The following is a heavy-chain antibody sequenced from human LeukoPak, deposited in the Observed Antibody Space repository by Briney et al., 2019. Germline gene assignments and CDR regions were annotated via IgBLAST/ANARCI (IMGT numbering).Heavy chain of an antibody. CDR2: ISYDGTNK. CDR3: AREGYSGYDPKNYFDY. Sequence: GGSLRLSCAASGFTFSSYAMHWVRQAPGKGLEWVAVISYDGTNKYYADSVKGRFTISRDNSKNTLYLQMNSLRAEDTAVYYCAREGYSGYDPKNYFDYWGQGTLVTVSS. D-gene: IGHD5-12*01. CDR1: GFTFSSYA. V-gene: IGHV3-30*04. J-gene: IGHJ4*02.